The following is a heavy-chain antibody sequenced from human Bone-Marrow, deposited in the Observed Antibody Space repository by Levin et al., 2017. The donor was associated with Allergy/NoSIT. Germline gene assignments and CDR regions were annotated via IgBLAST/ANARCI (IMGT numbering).Heavy chain of an antibody. CDR2: ISSYSRYT. D-gene: IGHD3-10*01. CDR1: GFTFSSYT. Sequence: PGESLKISCSASGFTFSSYTMNWVRLTPGKGLEWVSSISSYSRYTYYADSVKSRFAISRDNAKSSLFLQMNNLRADDTAVYYCAREEGGELLGYYYGMDVWGQGITVTVSS. J-gene: IGHJ6*02. V-gene: IGHV3-21*01. CDR3: AREEGGELLGYYYGMDV.